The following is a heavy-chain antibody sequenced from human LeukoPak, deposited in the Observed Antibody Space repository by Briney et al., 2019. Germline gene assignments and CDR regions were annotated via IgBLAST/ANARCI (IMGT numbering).Heavy chain of an antibody. CDR1: GGSISSYY. Sequence: PSETLSLTCTVSGGSISSYYWSWIRQPPGKGLEWIGYIYYSGSTNYNPSLKSRVTISVDTSKNQFSLKLSSVTAADTAVYYCATRRITMVRGVNDAFDIWGQGTMVTVSS. V-gene: IGHV4-59*01. CDR3: ATRRITMVRGVNDAFDI. D-gene: IGHD3-10*01. J-gene: IGHJ3*02. CDR2: IYYSGST.